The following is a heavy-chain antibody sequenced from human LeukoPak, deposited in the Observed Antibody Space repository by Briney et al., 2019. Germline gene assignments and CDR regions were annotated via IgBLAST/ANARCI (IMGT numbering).Heavy chain of an antibody. D-gene: IGHD5-18*01. CDR1: GFTFSSSW. CDR2: INADGGEI. J-gene: IGHJ6*03. CDR3: ARSGRTAMVLDNNYYYYYMDV. Sequence: GGSLRLSCAASGFTFSSSWMTWVRQAPGKGLEWVASINADGGEIHYVDSVKGRFTISRDNAKNSLYLQMNSLRAEDTAVYYCARSGRTAMVLDNNYYYYYMDVWGKGTTVTVSS. V-gene: IGHV3-7*01.